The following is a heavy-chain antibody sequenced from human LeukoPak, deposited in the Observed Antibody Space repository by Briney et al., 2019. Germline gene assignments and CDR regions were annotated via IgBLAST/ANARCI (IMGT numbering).Heavy chain of an antibody. V-gene: IGHV4-34*01. CDR3: ARVQNYDYVWGSYRLNWFDP. J-gene: IGHJ5*02. CDR1: GGSFSGYY. D-gene: IGHD3-16*02. Sequence: SETLSLTCAVYGGSFSGYYWSWIRQPPGKGLEWIGEINHSGSTNYNPSLKSRVTISVDTSKNQFSLKLSSVTAADTAVYYCARVQNYDYVWGSYRLNWFDPWGQGTLVTVSS. CDR2: INHSGST.